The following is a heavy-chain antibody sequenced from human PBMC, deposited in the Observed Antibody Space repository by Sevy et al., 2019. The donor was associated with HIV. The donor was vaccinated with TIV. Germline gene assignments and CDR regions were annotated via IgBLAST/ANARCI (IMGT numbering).Heavy chain of an antibody. CDR2: IKQDGSEK. Sequence: GGSLRLSCAASGFTFSSYWMSWVRQAPGKGLEWVANIKQDGSEKYYVDSVKGRFTISRDNAKNSLYLQMNSLRAEDTAAYYCARERSGYSYGYFDYWGQGTLVTVSS. D-gene: IGHD5-18*01. V-gene: IGHV3-7*01. CDR3: ARERSGYSYGYFDY. J-gene: IGHJ4*02. CDR1: GFTFSSYW.